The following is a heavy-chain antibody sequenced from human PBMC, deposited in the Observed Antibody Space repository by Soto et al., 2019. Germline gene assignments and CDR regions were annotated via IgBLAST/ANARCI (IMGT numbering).Heavy chain of an antibody. CDR1: GDSISSDG. CDR2: MYYTGST. J-gene: IGHJ4*02. CDR3: AGLDSRKGHYYDY. V-gene: IGHV4-59*08. D-gene: IGHD2-21*01. Sequence: ASETPCLTRTVSGDSISSDGWTWIPRPPGRRLEWIGYMYYTGSTNYNPSLKSRVSISVDTSKNQFSLKLRSVTAEDTAVYYCAGLDSRKGHYYDYWGQGTLVTVSS.